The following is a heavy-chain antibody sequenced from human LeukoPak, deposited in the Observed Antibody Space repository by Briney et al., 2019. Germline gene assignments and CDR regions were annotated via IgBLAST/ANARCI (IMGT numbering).Heavy chain of an antibody. J-gene: IGHJ4*02. V-gene: IGHV3-21*01. D-gene: IGHD3-3*01. CDR1: GFTFSTYS. Sequence: GGSLRLSCAVSGFTFSTYSMPWVRQAPGKGLEWVSSISSSSRNTYYADSVKSRSTISRDNAKNSLYLQMNSLRAEDTAVYYCARGGTFGVDISDYWGQGTLVTVSS. CDR2: ISSSSRNT. CDR3: ARGGTFGVDISDY.